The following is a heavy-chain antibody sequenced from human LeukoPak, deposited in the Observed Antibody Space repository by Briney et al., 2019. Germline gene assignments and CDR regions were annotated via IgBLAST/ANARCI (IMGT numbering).Heavy chain of an antibody. CDR1: GFTFSSYG. D-gene: IGHD2-2*01. J-gene: IGHJ4*02. V-gene: IGHV3-30*18. CDR2: ISYDGSNK. Sequence: PGGSLRLSCAASGFTFSSYGMHWVRQAPGKGLEWVAVISYDGSNKNYADSVKGRFTISRDNSKNTLYLQMNSPRADDTAVYYCAKERYCSGISCPTNYWGQGTLVTVSS. CDR3: AKERYCSGISCPTNY.